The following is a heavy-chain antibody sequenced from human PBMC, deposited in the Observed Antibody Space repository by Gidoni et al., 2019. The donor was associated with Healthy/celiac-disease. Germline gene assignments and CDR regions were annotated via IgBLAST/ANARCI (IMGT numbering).Heavy chain of an antibody. CDR2: IYYSGST. CDR3: ARRDCSSTSCVYNWFDP. J-gene: IGHJ5*02. CDR1: GGSISSSSYY. V-gene: IGHV4-39*01. D-gene: IGHD2-2*01. Sequence: QLQLQESGPGLVKPSEPLSLPCTVSGGSISSSSYYWGWIRQPPGKGLEWIGSIYYSGSTYYNPSLKSRVTISVDTSKNQFSLKLSSVTAADTAVYYCARRDCSSTSCVYNWFDPWGQGTLVTVSS.